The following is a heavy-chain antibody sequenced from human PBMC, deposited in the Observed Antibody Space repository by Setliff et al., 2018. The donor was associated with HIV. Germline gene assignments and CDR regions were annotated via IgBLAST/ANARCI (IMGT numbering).Heavy chain of an antibody. CDR1: GVSVSSGGYY. CDR2: VYYTGTS. D-gene: IGHD6-19*01. Sequence: PSETLSLTCTVSGVSVSSGGYYWSWIRQHPGKGLEWIGYVYYTGTSYFNPSLKSRITISVDTSKNQFSLKLNSVTALDTAVYYCARSFAPRDSNGWYRFDPWGQGTLVT. CDR3: ARSFAPRDSNGWYRFDP. V-gene: IGHV4-31*03. J-gene: IGHJ5*02.